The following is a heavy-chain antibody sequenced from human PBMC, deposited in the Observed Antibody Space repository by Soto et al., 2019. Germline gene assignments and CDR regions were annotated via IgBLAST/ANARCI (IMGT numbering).Heavy chain of an antibody. J-gene: IGHJ6*02. V-gene: IGHV3-30*18. Sequence: QVQLVEPGGGVVQPGRSLRLSCAASGFTFSSYGMHWVRQAPGKGLEWVAVISYDGSNKYYADSVKGRFTISRDNSKNTLYLQMNSLRAEDTAVYYCAKSSSTSGIDYYYGMDVWGQGTTVTVSS. CDR3: AKSSSTSGIDYYYGMDV. D-gene: IGHD2-2*01. CDR1: GFTFSSYG. CDR2: ISYDGSNK.